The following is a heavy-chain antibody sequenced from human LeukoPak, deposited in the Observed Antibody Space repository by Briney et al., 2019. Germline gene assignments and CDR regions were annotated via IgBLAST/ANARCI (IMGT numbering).Heavy chain of an antibody. CDR1: GGSISSSSYY. Sequence: SETLSLTCTVSGGSISSSSYYWGWIRQPPGKGLEWIGSIYYSGSTYYNPSLKSRVTISVDTSKNQFSLKLSSVTAVDTAVYYCAREVRSSGWDPTYYFDYWGQGTLVTVSS. J-gene: IGHJ4*02. V-gene: IGHV4-39*07. CDR3: AREVRSSGWDPTYYFDY. CDR2: IYYSGST. D-gene: IGHD6-19*01.